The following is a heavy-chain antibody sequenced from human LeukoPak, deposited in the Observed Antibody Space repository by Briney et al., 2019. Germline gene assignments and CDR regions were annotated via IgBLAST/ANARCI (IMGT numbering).Heavy chain of an antibody. CDR3: ARGVDYYENSGTLDY. J-gene: IGHJ4*02. D-gene: IGHD3-22*01. V-gene: IGHV3-21*01. CDR2: IXSSXSYI. CDR1: GFTFSXYS. Sequence: GGSLRLSCAASGFTFSXYSMNWVRQAPGKXXXXXXXIXSSXSYIXXXXXXXXXXTISXDNAKNSLYLQMDSLRAEDTAVYYCARGVDYYENSGTLDYWGQGTLVTVSS.